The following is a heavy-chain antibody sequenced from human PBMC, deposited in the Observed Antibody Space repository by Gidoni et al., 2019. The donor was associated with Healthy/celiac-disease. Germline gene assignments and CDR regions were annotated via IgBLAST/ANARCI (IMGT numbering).Heavy chain of an antibody. V-gene: IGHV3-9*01. CDR3: ATDMGTSGWYDAFDI. CDR1: GFTFDDYA. CDR2: ISWHSGSI. J-gene: IGHJ3*02. Sequence: EVQLVESGGGLVQPGMSLRLSCAASGFTFDDYAMHWVRQAPGKGLELVSGISWHSGSIGYADSVKGRFTISRDNAKNSLYLQMNSLRAEDTALYYCATDMGTSGWYDAFDIWGQGTMVTVSS. D-gene: IGHD6-19*01.